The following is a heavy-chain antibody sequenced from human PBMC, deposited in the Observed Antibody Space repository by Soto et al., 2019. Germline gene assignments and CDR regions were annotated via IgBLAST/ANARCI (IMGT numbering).Heavy chain of an antibody. V-gene: IGHV3-15*07. J-gene: IGHJ6*02. CDR3: TTDSHVWGSYRSYYYYGMDV. CDR1: GFTFSNAW. CDR2: IKSKTDGGTT. D-gene: IGHD3-16*02. Sequence: EVQLVESGGGLVKPGGSLRLSCAASGFTFSNAWMNWVRQAPGKGLEWVGRIKSKTDGGTTDYAAPVKGRFTISRDDSKNTLYLQMNSLKTEDTAVYYCTTDSHVWGSYRSYYYYGMDVWGQGTTVTVSS.